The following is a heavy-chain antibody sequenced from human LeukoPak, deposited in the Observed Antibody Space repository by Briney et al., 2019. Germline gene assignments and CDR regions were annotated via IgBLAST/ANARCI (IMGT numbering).Heavy chain of an antibody. CDR3: TGRIRGYGSGSYWPY. V-gene: IGHV4-34*01. J-gene: IGHJ4*02. CDR2: INHSGST. CDR1: GGSFSGYY. Sequence: PSETLSLTCAVYGGSFSGYYWSWIRQPPGKGLEWIGEINHSGSTNYNPSLKSRVTISVDTSKNQFSLKLSSVTAADTAVYYCTGRIRGYGSGSYWPYWGQGTLVTVSS. D-gene: IGHD3-10*01.